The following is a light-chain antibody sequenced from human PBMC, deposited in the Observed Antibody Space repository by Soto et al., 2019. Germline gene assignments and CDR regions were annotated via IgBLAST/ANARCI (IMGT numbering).Light chain of an antibody. J-gene: IGKJ2*01. V-gene: IGKV1-5*01. CDR2: DAS. CDR3: QQYNSSPYA. Sequence: DIPMTQSPSTLSASVGDRVTITCRASQSISSWLAWYQQKPGKAPKLLIYDASSLESGVTSRFSGSGSGTEFTLTISSLQPDDFATYYYQQYNSSPYAFGQGTKLEI. CDR1: QSISSW.